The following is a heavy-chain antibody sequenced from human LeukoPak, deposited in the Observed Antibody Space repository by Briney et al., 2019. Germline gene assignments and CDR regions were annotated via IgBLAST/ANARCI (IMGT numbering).Heavy chain of an antibody. D-gene: IGHD5-18*01. Sequence: SETRSLTCAVYGGSFSGYYWSWIRQPPGKGLEWIGEINHSGSTNYNPSLKSRVTISVDTSKNQFSLKLSSVTAADTAVYYCARGQRGYSYGPAAFDIWGQGTMVTVSS. CDR3: ARGQRGYSYGPAAFDI. V-gene: IGHV4-34*01. CDR2: INHSGST. CDR1: GGSFSGYY. J-gene: IGHJ3*02.